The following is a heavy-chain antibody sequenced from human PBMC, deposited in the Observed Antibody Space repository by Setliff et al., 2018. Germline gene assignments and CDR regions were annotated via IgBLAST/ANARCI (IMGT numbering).Heavy chain of an antibody. V-gene: IGHV1-2*02. D-gene: IGHD3-3*01. J-gene: IGHJ4*02. Sequence: ASVKVSCKASGYTFTGYYMHWVRQAPGQGLEWMGLINPDSGATNFAQKVQGRVTMTRDTSTTTAYMDLNSLRSDDTATYFCARDRDVSTIFGVVIPASSGLGYWGQGTLVTVSS. CDR2: INPDSGAT. CDR1: GYTFTGYY. CDR3: ARDRDVSTIFGVVIPASSGLGY.